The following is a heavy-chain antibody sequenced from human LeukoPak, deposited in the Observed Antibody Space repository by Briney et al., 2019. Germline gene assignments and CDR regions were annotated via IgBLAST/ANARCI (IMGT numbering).Heavy chain of an antibody. D-gene: IGHD6-19*01. CDR1: GFTFSSYS. CDR3: AREEYSSGWYYFDY. J-gene: IGHJ4*02. CDR2: ISSSSSYI. Sequence: PGGSLRLSCAASGFTFSSYSMNWVRQAPGKGLEWVSSISSSSSYIYYADSVKGRFTIARDNAKNSLYLQMNSLRAEDTAVYYCAREEYSSGWYYFDYWGQGTLVTVSS. V-gene: IGHV3-21*01.